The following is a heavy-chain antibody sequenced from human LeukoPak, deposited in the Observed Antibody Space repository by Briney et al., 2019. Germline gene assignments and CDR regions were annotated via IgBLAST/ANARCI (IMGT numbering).Heavy chain of an antibody. CDR2: INPSGGST. V-gene: IGHV1-46*01. CDR1: GYTFTSYY. J-gene: IGHJ5*01. D-gene: IGHD3-10*01. Sequence: ASVKVSCKASGYTFTSYYMHWVRQAPGQGLEWMGIINPSGGSTSYAQKFQGRVTMTRDTSTSTVYMELSSLRSEDTAVYYCARAHTTLWFGELLTWFDSWGQGTLVTVSS. CDR3: ARAHTTLWFGELLTWFDS.